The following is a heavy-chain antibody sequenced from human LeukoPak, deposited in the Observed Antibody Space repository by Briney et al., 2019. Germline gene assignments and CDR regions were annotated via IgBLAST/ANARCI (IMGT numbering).Heavy chain of an antibody. V-gene: IGHV3-7*01. Sequence: GGSLRLSCAASGFTFSSYWMSWVRQAPGKGLEWVANIKQDGSEKYYVDSVKGRFTISRDNAKNSLYLQMNSLRAEDTAVYYCAREYYYDSSGYYFYDYWGQGTLVTVSS. CDR3: AREYYYDSSGYYFYDY. CDR1: GFTFSSYW. CDR2: IKQDGSEK. J-gene: IGHJ4*02. D-gene: IGHD3-22*01.